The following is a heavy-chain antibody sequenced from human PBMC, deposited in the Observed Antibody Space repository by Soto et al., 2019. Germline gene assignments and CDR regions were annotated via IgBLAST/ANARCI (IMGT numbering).Heavy chain of an antibody. CDR1: GFTFSSYS. Sequence: GGSLRLSCAASGFTFSSYSMNWVRQAPGKGLEWVSSISSSSSYIYYAASVKGRFTISRDNAKNSLYLQMNSLRAEDTAVYYCARDFGPGRSDYGDYVPENYYYYGMDVWGQGTTVTVSS. J-gene: IGHJ6*02. D-gene: IGHD4-17*01. V-gene: IGHV3-21*01. CDR3: ARDFGPGRSDYGDYVPENYYYYGMDV. CDR2: ISSSSSYI.